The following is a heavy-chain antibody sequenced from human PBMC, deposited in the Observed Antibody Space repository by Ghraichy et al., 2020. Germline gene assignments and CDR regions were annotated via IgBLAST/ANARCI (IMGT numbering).Heavy chain of an antibody. CDR3: ARDRLTMRGSGSWAYYYYYYGMDV. D-gene: IGHD3-10*01. CDR1: GYTFTSYY. Sequence: ASVKVSCKASGYTFTSYYMHWVRQAPGQGLEWMGIINPSGGSTSYAQKFQGRVTMTRDTSTSTVYMELSSLRSEDTAVYYCARDRLTMRGSGSWAYYYYYYGMDVWGQGTTVTVSS. CDR2: INPSGGST. V-gene: IGHV1-46*01. J-gene: IGHJ6*02.